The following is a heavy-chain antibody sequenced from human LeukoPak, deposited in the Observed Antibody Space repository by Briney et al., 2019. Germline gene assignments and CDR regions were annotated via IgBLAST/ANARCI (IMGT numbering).Heavy chain of an antibody. CDR1: GYTFTGYY. CDR2: INPNSGGT. J-gene: IGHJ4*02. D-gene: IGHD2-2*01. CDR3: ARESDQLLPYFDY. V-gene: IGHV1-2*02. Sequence: ASVKVSCKASGYTFTGYYMHWVRQAPGQGPEWMGWINPNSGGTNYAQKFQGRVTMTRDTSISTAYMELSRLRSDDTAVYYCARESDQLLPYFDYWGQGTLVTVSS.